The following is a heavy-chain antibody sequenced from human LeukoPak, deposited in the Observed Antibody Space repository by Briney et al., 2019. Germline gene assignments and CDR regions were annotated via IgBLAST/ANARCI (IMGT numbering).Heavy chain of an antibody. D-gene: IGHD2-2*01. CDR1: GGSFSGYY. J-gene: IGHJ4*02. Sequence: SETLSLTCAVYGGSFSGYYWSWIRQPPGKGLEWIGEISTNYNPSLKSRVTISVDTSKNQFSLKLSSVTAADTAVYYCARGRDVGGYCSSTSCCPFDYWGQGTLVTVSS. CDR3: ARGRDVGGYCSSTSCCPFDY. V-gene: IGHV4-34*01. CDR2: IST.